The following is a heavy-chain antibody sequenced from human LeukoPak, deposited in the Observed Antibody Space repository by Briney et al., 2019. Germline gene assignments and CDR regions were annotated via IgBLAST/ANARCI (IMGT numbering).Heavy chain of an antibody. CDR3: ARAALDHDAFDI. D-gene: IGHD6-25*01. CDR2: INHSGST. CDR1: GGSFSGYY. J-gene: IGHJ3*02. Sequence: SETLSLTCAVYGGSFSGYYWSWIRQPPGKGLEWIGEINHSGSTNYSPSLKSRVTISVDTSKNQFSLKLSSVTAADTAVYYCARAALDHDAFDIWGQGTMVTVSS. V-gene: IGHV4-34*01.